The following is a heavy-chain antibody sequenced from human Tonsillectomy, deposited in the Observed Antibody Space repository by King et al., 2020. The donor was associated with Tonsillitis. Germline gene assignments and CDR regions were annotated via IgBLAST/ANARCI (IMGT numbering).Heavy chain of an antibody. D-gene: IGHD6-13*01. J-gene: IGHJ6*02. CDR2: ISYDGSNK. CDR3: AKCQQLVRPRSPDSYGMDV. Sequence: VQLVESGGGVVQPGRSLRLSCAASGFTFSSYGMHWVRQAPGKGLEWVAVISYDGSNKYYADSVKGRFTISRDNSKNTLYLQMNSLRAEDTAVYYCAKCQQLVRPRSPDSYGMDVWGQGTTVTVSS. CDR1: GFTFSSYG. V-gene: IGHV3-30*18.